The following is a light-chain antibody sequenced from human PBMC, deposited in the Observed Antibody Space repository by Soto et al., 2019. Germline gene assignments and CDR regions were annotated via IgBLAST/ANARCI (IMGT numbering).Light chain of an antibody. J-gene: IGKJ4*01. CDR3: QQTYSFWV. CDR1: QSISSY. Sequence: DIQMTQSPSSLSASVGDRVTITCRASQSISSYLNWYQQKPGKPPNLLIYAASSLQSGVPSRFSGSESGTDFTLTISRLQPDDFASYYCQQTYSFWVFGGGTKVEIK. CDR2: AAS. V-gene: IGKV1-39*01.